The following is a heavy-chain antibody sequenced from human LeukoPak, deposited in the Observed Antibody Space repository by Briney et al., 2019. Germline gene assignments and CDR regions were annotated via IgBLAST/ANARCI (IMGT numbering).Heavy chain of an antibody. J-gene: IGHJ4*02. D-gene: IGHD3-10*01. CDR3: ARGVNYYGSGSYNGY. CDR2: ISGAGGST. CDR1: GFTVSSNY. V-gene: IGHV3-53*01. Sequence: GGSLRLSCAASGFTVSSNYMSWVRQAPGKGLEWLSGISGAGGSTFSVDSVKGRFTISRDNFKNTLYLQMSSLRAEDTAVYYCARGVNYYGSGSYNGYWGQGTLVTVSS.